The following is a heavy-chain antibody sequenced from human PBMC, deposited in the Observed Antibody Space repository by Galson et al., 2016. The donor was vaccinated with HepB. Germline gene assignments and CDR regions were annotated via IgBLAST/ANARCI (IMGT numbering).Heavy chain of an antibody. CDR3: ARAYSGSYCFDP. Sequence: TLSRTCSVSGGSINSGGYYWSWIRHHPGKGLEWIGYISYSGSTYYNPSLRSRVTISIDTSKNQFSLNLSSMTAADTAVYYCARAYSGSYCFDPWGQGSLVTVSS. D-gene: IGHD1-26*01. CDR1: GGSINSGGYY. CDR2: ISYSGST. J-gene: IGHJ5*02. V-gene: IGHV4-31*03.